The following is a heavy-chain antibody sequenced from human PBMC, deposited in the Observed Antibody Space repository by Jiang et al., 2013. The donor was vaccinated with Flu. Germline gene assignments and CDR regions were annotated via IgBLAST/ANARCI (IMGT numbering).Heavy chain of an antibody. D-gene: IGHD6-13*01. J-gene: IGHJ4*02. CDR3: ARLRDEYSSSWYFDY. CDR1: GGSISSYY. V-gene: IGHV4-59*01. CDR2: IYYSGST. Sequence: LLKPSETLSLTCTVSGGSISSYYWSWIRQPPGKGLEWIGYIYYSGSTNYNPSLKSRVTISVDTSKNQFSLKLSSVTAADTAVYYCARLRDEYSSSWYFDYWGQGTLVTVSS.